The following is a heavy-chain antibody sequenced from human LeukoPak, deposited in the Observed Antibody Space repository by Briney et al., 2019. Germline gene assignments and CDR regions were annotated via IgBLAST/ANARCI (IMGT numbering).Heavy chain of an antibody. CDR3: AKTSGYYSFDY. CDR2: ITGSGAGM. J-gene: IGHJ4*02. D-gene: IGHD5-18*01. V-gene: IGHV3-23*01. CDR1: GFTFSNCA. Sequence: GGSLRLSCAASGFTFSNCAMSWVRQAPGKGLEWVSAITGSGAGMYYADSVKGRFTISRDISGNTLSLQMNRLRAEDTAVYYCAKTSGYYSFDYWGQGTLVTVSS.